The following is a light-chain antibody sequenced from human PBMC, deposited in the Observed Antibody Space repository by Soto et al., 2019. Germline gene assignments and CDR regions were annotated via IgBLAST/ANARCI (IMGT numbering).Light chain of an antibody. V-gene: IGKV3-20*01. CDR3: QQYGNSPRT. CDR1: QSVSSSY. CDR2: GIS. Sequence: EIGLTQSPGTLSLSPGERATLSCRASQSVSSSYLAWYQQKPGQAPRLLMYGISSRATGIPDRFSGSGSGTDFTLTISKLEPEDFAVYYCQQYGNSPRTFGQGTK. J-gene: IGKJ1*01.